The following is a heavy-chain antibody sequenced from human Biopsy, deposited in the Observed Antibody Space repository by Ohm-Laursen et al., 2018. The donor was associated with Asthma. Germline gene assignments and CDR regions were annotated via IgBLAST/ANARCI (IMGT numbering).Heavy chain of an antibody. CDR1: GDIFSSFP. CDR2: LIPALGTP. Sequence: SVKVSCKTSGDIFSSFPFSWVRQAPGQGLEWMGGLIPALGTPDHAQIFEGRVTITADESTSTAYMELSSLSSEDTAVYYCARGYSGSDRIVYYYSGLEVWGQGTTVTVSS. V-gene: IGHV1-69*13. J-gene: IGHJ6*02. CDR3: ARGYSGSDRIVYYYSGLEV. D-gene: IGHD5-12*01.